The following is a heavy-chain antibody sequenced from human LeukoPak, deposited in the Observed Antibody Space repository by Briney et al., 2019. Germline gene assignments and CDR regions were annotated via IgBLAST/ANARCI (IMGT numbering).Heavy chain of an antibody. CDR1: GFTFSSYG. J-gene: IGHJ4*02. CDR2: ISYDGSNK. Sequence: PGGSLRLSCAASGFTFSSYGMHWVRQAPGKGLEWGAVISYDGSNKYYTDSVEGRFTISRDNSKNTLYLQMNSLRAEDTAVYYCAKDMYSSSWYYFDYWGQGALVTVSS. D-gene: IGHD6-13*01. V-gene: IGHV3-30*18. CDR3: AKDMYSSSWYYFDY.